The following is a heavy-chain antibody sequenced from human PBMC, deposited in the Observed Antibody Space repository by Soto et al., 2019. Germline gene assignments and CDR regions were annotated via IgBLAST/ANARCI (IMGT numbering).Heavy chain of an antibody. Sequence: PGEPLKISCKASGNRGSTYWIGWVRQLPGKGLEWMGLIYPGDSDTKYSPSFQGQVTISADKSTYTAYLQWTRLKASDAAVYYCASCRLGEPFDSWGQGTLVTVSS. J-gene: IGHJ4*02. D-gene: IGHD3-16*01. CDR1: GNRGSTYW. V-gene: IGHV5-51*01. CDR2: IYPGDSDT. CDR3: ASCRLGEPFDS.